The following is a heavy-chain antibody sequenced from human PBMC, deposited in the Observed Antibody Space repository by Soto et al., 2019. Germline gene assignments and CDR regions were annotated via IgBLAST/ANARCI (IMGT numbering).Heavy chain of an antibody. CDR3: AHYSSTSSFDY. D-gene: IGHD6-13*01. CDR1: GFSLSTSGMG. J-gene: IGHJ4*02. Sequence: QITLKESGPTLVKPTQTFTLACTFSGFSLSTSGMGVGWIRQPPGKALEWLALIYWDDDKRYSPSLKSRLTITKQTYNNHVVLTMTNMDPVDTATYYCAHYSSTSSFDYWGQGTLVTVSS. V-gene: IGHV2-5*02. CDR2: IYWDDDK.